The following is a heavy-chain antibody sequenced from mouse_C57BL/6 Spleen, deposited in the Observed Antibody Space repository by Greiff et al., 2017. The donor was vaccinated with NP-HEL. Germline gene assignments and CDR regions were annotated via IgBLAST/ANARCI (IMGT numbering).Heavy chain of an antibody. D-gene: IGHD2-2*01. Sequence: DVMLVESGGGLVKPGGSLKLSCAASGFTFSSYTMSWVRQTPEKRLEWVATISGGGGNTYYPDSVTGRFTISRDNAKNTLYLQMSSLRSEDTALYYCARHRGSFHYGYDGFAYWGQGTLVTVSA. J-gene: IGHJ3*01. CDR3: ARHRGSFHYGYDGFAY. V-gene: IGHV5-9*01. CDR1: GFTFSSYT. CDR2: ISGGGGNT.